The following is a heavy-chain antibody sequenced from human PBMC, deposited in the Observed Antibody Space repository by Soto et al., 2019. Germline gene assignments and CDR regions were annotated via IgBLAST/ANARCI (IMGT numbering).Heavy chain of an antibody. CDR3: AIQRVDASDD. CDR2: MNPNSGNT. J-gene: IGHJ4*02. Sequence: QVQLVQSGAEVKKPGASVKVSCKASLYTFTSYDINWVRQATGQGLEWMGWMNPNSGNTGDAQKFQGRVTMTRNTSISTAYMELSSLRAEDKAVYYCAIQRVDASDDCGQGALVTVSS. D-gene: IGHD2-15*01. CDR1: LYTFTSYD. V-gene: IGHV1-8*01.